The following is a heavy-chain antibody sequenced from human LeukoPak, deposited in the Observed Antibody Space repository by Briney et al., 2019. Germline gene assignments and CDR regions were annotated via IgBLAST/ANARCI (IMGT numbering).Heavy chain of an antibody. CDR2: ISGSGGST. CDR1: GFTFSSYA. Sequence: PGGSLRLSCAASGFTFSSYAMSWVRQAPGKGLEWVSAISGSGGSTYYADSVKGRFTISRDNSKNTLYLQMNSLRAEDTAVYYCAKDTARGAFGWYGGGDYFDYWGQGTLVTVSS. CDR3: AKDTARGAFGWYGGGDYFDY. D-gene: IGHD6-19*01. V-gene: IGHV3-23*01. J-gene: IGHJ4*02.